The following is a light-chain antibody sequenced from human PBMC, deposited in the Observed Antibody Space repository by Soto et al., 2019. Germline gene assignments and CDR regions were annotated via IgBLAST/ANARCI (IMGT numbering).Light chain of an antibody. CDR2: DNN. Sequence: QSVLTQPPSVSAAPGQKVTISCSGSSSNIGNNYVSWYQQLPGTAPKLLIYDNNKRPSGIPDRFSGSKSGTSATLGINGLQTWYEADYYCGTWDSSLSAVVFGGGTKLTVL. CDR3: GTWDSSLSAVV. CDR1: SSNIGNNY. V-gene: IGLV1-51*01. J-gene: IGLJ2*01.